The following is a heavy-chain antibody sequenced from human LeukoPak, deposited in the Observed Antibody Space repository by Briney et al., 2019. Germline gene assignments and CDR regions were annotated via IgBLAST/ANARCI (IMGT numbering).Heavy chain of an antibody. J-gene: IGHJ4*02. CDR2: ISSSGSTI. CDR1: GFTFSDYY. Sequence: GGSLRLSCAASGFTFSDYYMSWIRQAPGKGLEWVSYISSSGSTIYCADSVKGRFTISRDNAKNSLYLQMNSLRAEDTAVYYCASGYCSGGSCYPPDYWGQGTLVTVSS. D-gene: IGHD2-15*01. CDR3: ASGYCSGGSCYPPDY. V-gene: IGHV3-11*01.